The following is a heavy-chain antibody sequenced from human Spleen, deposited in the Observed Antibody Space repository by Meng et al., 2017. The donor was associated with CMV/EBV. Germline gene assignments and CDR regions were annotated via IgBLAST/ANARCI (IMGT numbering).Heavy chain of an antibody. CDR1: GYTFTRYY. CDR3: ARDTLFHLRIAARPGAHYLGY. V-gene: IGHV1-2*02. CDR2: INPNSGGT. Sequence: ASVKVSCKASGYTFTRYYIHWVRQAPGQGLEWMGWINPNSGGTKYAQKFQGRVTMTKDTSVSKAYMEVTRLRSDDTAVYYCARDTLFHLRIAARPGAHYLGYWGQGTLVTVSS. J-gene: IGHJ4*02. D-gene: IGHD6-6*01.